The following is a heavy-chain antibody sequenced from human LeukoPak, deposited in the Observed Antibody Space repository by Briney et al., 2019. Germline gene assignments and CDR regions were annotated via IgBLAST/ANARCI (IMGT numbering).Heavy chain of an antibody. CDR3: ARGGLRYFDWLAGRGNWFDP. V-gene: IGHV4-34*01. CDR2: INHSGST. D-gene: IGHD3-9*01. Sequence: SETLSLTCAVYGGSFSGYYWSWIRQPPGKGLGWIGEINHSGSTNYNPSLKSRVTISVDTSKNQFSLKLSSVTAADTAVYYCARGGLRYFDWLAGRGNWFDPWGQGTLVTVSS. CDR1: GGSFSGYY. J-gene: IGHJ5*02.